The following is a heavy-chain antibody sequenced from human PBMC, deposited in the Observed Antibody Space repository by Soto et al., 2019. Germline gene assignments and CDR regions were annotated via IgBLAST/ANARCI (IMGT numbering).Heavy chain of an antibody. V-gene: IGHV4-59*01. D-gene: IGHD3-22*01. CDR1: GGSISSYY. J-gene: IGHJ4*02. Sequence: PSETLSLTCTVSGGSISSYYWSWIRQPPGKGLEWIGYNYFRGTTNYNPSLKSRVTMSADTSKNQFSLKLNSVTAADTAVYYCARMNYYDTSGYPFDYWGQGMMVTVSS. CDR3: ARMNYYDTSGYPFDY. CDR2: NYFRGTT.